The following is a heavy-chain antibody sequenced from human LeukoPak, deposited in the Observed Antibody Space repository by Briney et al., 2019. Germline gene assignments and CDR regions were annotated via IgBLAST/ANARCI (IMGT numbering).Heavy chain of an antibody. CDR3: ARAGWVLGGANRFDP. Sequence: PSQTLSLTCTVSGGSISSGDYYWSWIRQPPGKGLEWIGYIYYSGSTYYNPSLKSRVTISVDTSKNQFSLKLSSVTAADTAVYYCARAGWVLGGANRFDPWGQGSLVTVSS. D-gene: IGHD4-23*01. V-gene: IGHV4-30-4*08. J-gene: IGHJ5*02. CDR1: GGSISSGDYY. CDR2: IYYSGST.